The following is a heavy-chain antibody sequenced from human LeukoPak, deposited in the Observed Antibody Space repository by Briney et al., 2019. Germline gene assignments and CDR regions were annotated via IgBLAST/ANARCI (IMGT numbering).Heavy chain of an antibody. J-gene: IGHJ4*02. D-gene: IGHD5-24*01. CDR1: GFTFSSYS. CDR2: ISSSDDTI. CDR3: ARTIEMATISYFDY. Sequence: GGSLRLSCAASGFTFSSYSMNWVRQAPGKGLEWVSYISSSDDTIYYADSVKGRFTISRDNAKNSLYLQMNSLRAGDTAVYYCARTIEMATISYFDYWGQGTLVTVSS. V-gene: IGHV3-48*04.